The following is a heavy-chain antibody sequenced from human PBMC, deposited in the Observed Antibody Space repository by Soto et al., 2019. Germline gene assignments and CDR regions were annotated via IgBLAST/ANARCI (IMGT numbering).Heavy chain of an antibody. J-gene: IGHJ6*02. CDR3: ARGGLRYFDWLLPSYGMDV. CDR2: INHSGST. CDR1: GWSFSGYY. D-gene: IGHD3-9*01. V-gene: IGHV4-34*01. Sequence: SETLSLTCAVYGWSFSGYYWSWIRQPPGKGLEWIGEINHSGSTNYNPSLKSRVTISVDTSKNQFSLKLSSVTAADTAVYYCARGGLRYFDWLLPSYGMDVWGQGTTVTVSS.